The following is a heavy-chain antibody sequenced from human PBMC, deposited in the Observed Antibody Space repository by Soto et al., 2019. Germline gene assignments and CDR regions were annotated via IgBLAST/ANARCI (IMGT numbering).Heavy chain of an antibody. CDR1: GGSIDRSNYY. V-gene: IGHV4-39*07. Sequence: SETLSLTCNVSGGSIDRSNYYWDWLRQPPGKGLEWIGYIYYSGYTYYNPSLKNRVTISVDKSRNQFSLNLSFVTAADTAVYYCARDSLTGNYFDPWGQGTLVTVSS. CDR3: ARDSLTGNYFDP. CDR2: IYYSGYT. D-gene: IGHD1-7*01. J-gene: IGHJ5*02.